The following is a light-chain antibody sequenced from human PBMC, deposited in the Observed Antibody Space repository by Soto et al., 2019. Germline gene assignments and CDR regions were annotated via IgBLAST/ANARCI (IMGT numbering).Light chain of an antibody. J-gene: IGKJ4*01. Sequence: DIQMTQSPSSLSASVGDRVTITCQASQDIKNYLNWYQQKPGKAPKLLIYVASNLETGVPSRFSGSGSGRSFTFTISSLQPEAIATYYFQQCDDFITFGGGTRIEIK. CDR2: VAS. V-gene: IGKV1-33*01. CDR1: QDIKNY. CDR3: QQCDDFIT.